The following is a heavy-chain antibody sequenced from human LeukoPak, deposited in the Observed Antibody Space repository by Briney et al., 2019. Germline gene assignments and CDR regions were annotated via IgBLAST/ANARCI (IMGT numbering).Heavy chain of an antibody. D-gene: IGHD5-12*01. CDR2: ISWNSGSI. CDR3: AKARPRGYSGYDPFDY. CDR1: GFTFDDYA. Sequence: GGSLRLSCAASGFTFDDYAMHWVRQAPGKGLAWVSGISWNSGSIGYADSVKGRFTISRDNAKNSLYLQMNSLRAEDTALYYCAKARPRGYSGYDPFDYWGQGTLVTVSS. J-gene: IGHJ4*02. V-gene: IGHV3-9*01.